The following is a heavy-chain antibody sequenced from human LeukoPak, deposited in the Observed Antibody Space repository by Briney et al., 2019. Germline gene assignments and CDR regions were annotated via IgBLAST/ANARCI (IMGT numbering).Heavy chain of an antibody. D-gene: IGHD3-10*01. CDR1: GGSISSSSYY. CDR3: ARRFGELFPDY. V-gene: IGHV4-39*01. CDR2: IYYSGST. Sequence: SETLSLTCTVSGGSISSSSYYWGWIRQPPGTGLEWIGRIYYSGSTYYNPSLKSRVTISVDTSKNQFSLKLSSVTAADTAVYYCARRFGELFPDYWGQGTLVTVSS. J-gene: IGHJ4*02.